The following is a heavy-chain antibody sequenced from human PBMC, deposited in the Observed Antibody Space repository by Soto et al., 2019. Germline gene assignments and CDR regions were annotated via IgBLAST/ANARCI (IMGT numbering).Heavy chain of an antibody. J-gene: IGHJ6*02. CDR1: GGTFSSYA. V-gene: IGHV1-69*12. D-gene: IGHD3-16*01. CDR3: ARHLGGNHYYYGMDV. Sequence: QVQLVQSGAEVKKPGSSVKVSCKASGGTFSSYAISWVRQAPGQGLEWMGGIIPIFGTADYAQKFQGRVTIAADDFTSTAYMELSSLRSEDTAVYYCARHLGGNHYYYGMDVWGQGTTVTVSS. CDR2: IIPIFGTA.